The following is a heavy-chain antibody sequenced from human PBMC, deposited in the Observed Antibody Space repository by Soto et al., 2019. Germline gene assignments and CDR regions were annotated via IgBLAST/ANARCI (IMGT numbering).Heavy chain of an antibody. D-gene: IGHD2-15*01. CDR1: GFTFSSYA. CDR2: ISGSGGST. V-gene: IGHV3-23*01. Sequence: PGGSLRLSCAASGFTFSSYAMSWVRQAPGKGLEWVSAISGSGGSTYYADSVKGRFTISRDNSKNTLYLQMNSLRAEDTAVYYCAKDKAGIVVVVAATLDYWGQGTLVTVSS. J-gene: IGHJ4*02. CDR3: AKDKAGIVVVVAATLDY.